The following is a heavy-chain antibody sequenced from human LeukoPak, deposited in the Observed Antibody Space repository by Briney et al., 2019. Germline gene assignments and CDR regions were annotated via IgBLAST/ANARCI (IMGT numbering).Heavy chain of an antibody. D-gene: IGHD5-24*01. CDR1: GFTFSSYW. V-gene: IGHV3-74*01. CDR2: INSDGSST. J-gene: IGHJ4*02. Sequence: GGSLRLSCAASGFTFSSYWMHWVRQATGEGLVWVSRINSDGSSTSYADSVKGRFTISRDNAKNTLYLQMNSLRAEDTAVYYCARQGGSYNFDFWGQGTLLTVSP. CDR3: ARQGGSYNFDF.